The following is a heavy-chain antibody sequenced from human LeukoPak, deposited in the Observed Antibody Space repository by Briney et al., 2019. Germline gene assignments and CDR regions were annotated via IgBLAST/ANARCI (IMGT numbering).Heavy chain of an antibody. CDR1: GFTFSSYA. Sequence: GGSLRLSGAASGFTFSSYAMSWLRQAPGKGLEWVSAISGSGGSTYYADSVKGRFTISRDNSKNTLYLQMNSLRAEDTAVYYCAKEKWDSTYSYGILDYWGQGTLVTVSS. CDR3: AKEKWDSTYSYGILDY. V-gene: IGHV3-23*01. J-gene: IGHJ4*02. D-gene: IGHD5-18*01. CDR2: ISGSGGST.